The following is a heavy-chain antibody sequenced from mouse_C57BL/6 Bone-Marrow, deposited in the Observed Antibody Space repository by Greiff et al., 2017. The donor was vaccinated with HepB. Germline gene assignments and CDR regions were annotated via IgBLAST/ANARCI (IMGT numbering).Heavy chain of an antibody. CDR1: GFNIKDDY. CDR3: TYWDVGLDY. CDR2: IDPENGDT. V-gene: IGHV14-4*01. D-gene: IGHD4-1*01. Sequence: EVQLQQSGAELVRPGASVKLSCTASGFNIKDDYMHWVKQRPEQGLEWIGWIDPENGDTEYASKFQGKATITADTSSNTAYLQLSSLTSEDTAVYYCTYWDVGLDYWGQGTTLTVSS. J-gene: IGHJ2*01.